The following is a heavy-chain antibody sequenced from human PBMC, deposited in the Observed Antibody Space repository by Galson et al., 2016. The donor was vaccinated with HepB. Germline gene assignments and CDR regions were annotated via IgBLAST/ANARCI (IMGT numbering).Heavy chain of an antibody. CDR3: ARHRKEGGVYYPFDN. J-gene: IGHJ4*02. D-gene: IGHD3-16*01. CDR1: GGSVSSDISY. Sequence: SETLSLTCTVSGGSVSSDISYWGWIRQPPGKGLECLATIHYTGSTYYTPSLQSRVTISVDTSRNQFSLKLSSVTAAGTAVYFWARHRKEGGVYYPFDNWGQGTLVTVSS. V-gene: IGHV4-39*01. CDR2: IHYTGST.